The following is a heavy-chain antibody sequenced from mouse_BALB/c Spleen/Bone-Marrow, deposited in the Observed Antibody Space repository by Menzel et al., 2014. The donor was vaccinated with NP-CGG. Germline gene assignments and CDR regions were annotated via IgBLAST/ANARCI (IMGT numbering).Heavy chain of an antibody. CDR3: ARSGYYGSSYFDY. CDR1: GYSFTGCF. J-gene: IGHJ2*01. V-gene: IGHV1-20*02. Sequence: VQQKDSGPELVKPGASVKISCKASGYSFTGCFMNRVMQSHGKSLEWIGRINPYNGDTFYNQKFKGKATLTVDKSSSTAHMELRSLASEDSAVYYCARSGYYGSSYFDYWGQGTTLTVSS. D-gene: IGHD1-1*01. CDR2: INPYNGDT.